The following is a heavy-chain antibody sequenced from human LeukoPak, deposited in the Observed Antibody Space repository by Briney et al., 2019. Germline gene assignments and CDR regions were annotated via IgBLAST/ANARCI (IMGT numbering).Heavy chain of an antibody. CDR1: GGTFSSYA. CDR3: ARGSGRVSMMESVYYYGMDV. D-gene: IGHD5/OR15-5a*01. Sequence: SVKVSCKASGGTFSSYAISWVRQAPGQGLEWMGGIIPIFGTANYAQKFQGRVTITADESTSTAYMELSSLRSEDTAVYYCARGSGRVSMMESVYYYGMDVWGQGTTVTVSS. V-gene: IGHV1-69*01. J-gene: IGHJ6*02. CDR2: IIPIFGTA.